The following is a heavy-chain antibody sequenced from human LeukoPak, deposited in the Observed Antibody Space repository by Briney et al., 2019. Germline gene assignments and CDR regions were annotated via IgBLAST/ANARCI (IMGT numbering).Heavy chain of an antibody. CDR3: ARHYYDSSGYYQFDY. Sequence: GASVKVSCKASGYTFTGYYMHWVRQAPGQGLEWMGWINPNSGGTNYAQKFQGWVTMTRDTSISTAYMELSRLRSDDTAVYYCARHYYDSSGYYQFDYWGQGTLVTVSS. CDR2: INPNSGGT. J-gene: IGHJ4*02. D-gene: IGHD3-22*01. V-gene: IGHV1-2*04. CDR1: GYTFTGYY.